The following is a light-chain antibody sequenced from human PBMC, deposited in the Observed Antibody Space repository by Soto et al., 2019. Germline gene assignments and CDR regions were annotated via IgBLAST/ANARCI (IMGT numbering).Light chain of an antibody. CDR3: QQCGSSPWT. CDR1: QSVSSSC. CDR2: GAS. Sequence: EILLSPSPGPLSLSPGERATLSCRASQSVSSSCLAWYQKKFGQAPRLLIYGASRRATGIPDRFSGGGSGTDFTLTISRLEPEDFAVYYCQQCGSSPWTFGQGTKVDIK. J-gene: IGKJ1*01. V-gene: IGKV3-20*01.